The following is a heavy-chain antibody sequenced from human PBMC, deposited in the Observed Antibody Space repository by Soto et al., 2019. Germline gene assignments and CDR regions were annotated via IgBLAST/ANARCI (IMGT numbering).Heavy chain of an antibody. J-gene: IGHJ1*01. V-gene: IGHV3-48*02. Sequence: EVQLVESGGGLVQPGGSLTLSCAASGFTFSDYTMNWVRQAPGKGLEWVSYISSSSSYIYYADSVKGRFTISRDNAKISLCLQMNSLRDEDTAVYYCARGTGSEYFQHWGQGTLVTVSS. CDR2: ISSSSSYI. D-gene: IGHD3-9*01. CDR3: ARGTGSEYFQH. CDR1: GFTFSDYT.